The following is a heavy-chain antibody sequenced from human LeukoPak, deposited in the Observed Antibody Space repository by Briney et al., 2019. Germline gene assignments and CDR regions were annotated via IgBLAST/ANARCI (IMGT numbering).Heavy chain of an antibody. CDR1: GFTFSSYW. CDR3: AREPSMVRGVSPFDY. D-gene: IGHD3-10*01. Sequence: GGSLRLSCAASGFTFSSYWMSWVRQAPGKGLEWVANIKQDGSEKYYVDSVKGRFTISRDNAKNSLYLQMNSLRAKDTAVYYCAREPSMVRGVSPFDYWGQGTLVTVSS. V-gene: IGHV3-7*03. J-gene: IGHJ4*02. CDR2: IKQDGSEK.